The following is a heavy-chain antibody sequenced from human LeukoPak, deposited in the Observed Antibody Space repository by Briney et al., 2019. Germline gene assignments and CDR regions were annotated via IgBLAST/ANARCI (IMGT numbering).Heavy chain of an antibody. Sequence: PGGSLRLSCAASGFTFSSYEMNWVRQAPGKGREWVSYIGSGGTIIHYADSVKGRFTISRDNAKNSLYLQMNSLRVDDTAVYYCARAGGGFWFGPWGQGTLVTVSS. D-gene: IGHD3-16*01. V-gene: IGHV3-48*03. J-gene: IGHJ5*02. CDR2: IGSGGTII. CDR1: GFTFSSYE. CDR3: ARAGGGFWFGP.